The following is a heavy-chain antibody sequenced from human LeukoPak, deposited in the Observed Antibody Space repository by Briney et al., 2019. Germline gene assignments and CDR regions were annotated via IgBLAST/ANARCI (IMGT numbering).Heavy chain of an antibody. Sequence: GSSVNDSCKASGGTFSSYAISWVRQAPGQGLEWMGGIIPIFGTANYAQKFQGRVTITADESTSTAYMELSSLGSEDTAVYYCNHPQSYDSSGYYYDYGMDVWGQGTTVTASS. CDR3: NHPQSYDSSGYYYDYGMDV. CDR2: IIPIFGTA. CDR1: GGTFSSYA. J-gene: IGHJ6*02. V-gene: IGHV1-69*01. D-gene: IGHD3-22*01.